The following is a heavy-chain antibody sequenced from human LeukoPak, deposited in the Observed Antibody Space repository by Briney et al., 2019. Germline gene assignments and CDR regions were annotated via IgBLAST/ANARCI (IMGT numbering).Heavy chain of an antibody. V-gene: IGHV4-34*01. CDR3: ARGSRITMVRGVIIRATTHYYYMDV. J-gene: IGHJ6*03. CDR2: INHSGST. Sequence: SETLSLTRAVYGGSFSGYYWSWIRRPPGKGLEWIGEINHSGSTNYNPSLKSRVTISVDTSKNQFYLKLSSVTAADTAVYHCARGSRITMVRGVIIRATTHYYYMDVWGKGTTVTVSS. D-gene: IGHD3-10*01. CDR1: GGSFSGYY.